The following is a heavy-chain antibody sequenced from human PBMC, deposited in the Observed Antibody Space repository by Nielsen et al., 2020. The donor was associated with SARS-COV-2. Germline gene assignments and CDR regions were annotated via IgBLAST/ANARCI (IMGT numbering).Heavy chain of an antibody. V-gene: IGHV3-7*05. CDR3: ARKGGGYYGSGERLSYYYYGMDV. CDR1: GLIFSSSW. D-gene: IGHD3-10*01. Sequence: GESLKISCAASGLIFSSSWMVWVRQAPGKGLEWVANINEDGSVVNYADSVKGRFTISRDNAKNSLFLQMNSLSADDTAVYYCARKGGGYYGSGERLSYYYYGMDVWGQGTTVTVSS. J-gene: IGHJ6*02. CDR2: INEDGSVV.